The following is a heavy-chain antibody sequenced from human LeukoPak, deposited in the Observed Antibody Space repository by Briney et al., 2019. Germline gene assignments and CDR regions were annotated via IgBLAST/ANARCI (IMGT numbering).Heavy chain of an antibody. CDR1: GFTFSSYG. J-gene: IGHJ6*03. D-gene: IGHD2-15*01. CDR3: ARESLGYCSGSTCYYFYMDF. Sequence: GRSLRLSCAASGFTFSSYGMHWVRQAPGKGLEWVAVISYDGSNKYYADSVKGRFTISRDNAKNSQYLQMNSLRAEDTAVYYCARESLGYCSGSTCYYFYMDFWGKGTTVTVSS. CDR2: ISYDGSNK. V-gene: IGHV3-30*03.